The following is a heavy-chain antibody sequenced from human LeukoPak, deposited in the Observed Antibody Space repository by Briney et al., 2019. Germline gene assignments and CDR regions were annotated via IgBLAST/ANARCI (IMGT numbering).Heavy chain of an antibody. D-gene: IGHD6-19*01. CDR3: ARGFPPGSGSRGSHAFDV. CDR1: EMSFSAYY. J-gene: IGHJ3*01. CDR2: INYGGST. V-gene: IGHV4-34*01. Sequence: NPSETLSLTCAVSEMSFSAYYWNWIRQSPGKGLEWIGEINYGGSTKYTPSLEGRGTILIDTSKNQFSLKLTSVTAADTAVYYCARGFPPGSGSRGSHAFDVLGQGTMVTVSS.